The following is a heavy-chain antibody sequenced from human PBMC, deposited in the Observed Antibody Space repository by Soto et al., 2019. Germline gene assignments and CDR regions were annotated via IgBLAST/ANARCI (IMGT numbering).Heavy chain of an antibody. Sequence: QVQLQQWGAGLLKPSETLSLTCAVYGGSFSGYYWGWIRQPPGKGREWIGEINHSGSTNYNPSLKSRVTISVDTSKNQFSLKLSSVTAADTAVYYCARGFFFSYGLDYWGQGTLVTVSS. J-gene: IGHJ4*02. CDR3: ARGFFFSYGLDY. CDR1: GGSFSGYY. D-gene: IGHD3-3*01. V-gene: IGHV4-34*01. CDR2: INHSGST.